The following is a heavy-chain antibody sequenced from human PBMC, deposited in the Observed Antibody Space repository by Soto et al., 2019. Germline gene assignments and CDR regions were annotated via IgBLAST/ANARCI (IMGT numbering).Heavy chain of an antibody. CDR2: IKSKTDGGTT. CDR1: GFTFSNAW. J-gene: IGHJ6*03. Sequence: GGSLRLSCAASGFTFSNAWMSWVRQAPGKGLEWVGRIKSKTDGGTTDYAAPVKGRFTISRDDSKNTLYLQMNSLKTEDTAVYYCTTDLDYSLLWSSGGVDMDVWGKGTTVTVSS. D-gene: IGHD3-10*01. CDR3: TTDLDYSLLWSSGGVDMDV. V-gene: IGHV3-15*01.